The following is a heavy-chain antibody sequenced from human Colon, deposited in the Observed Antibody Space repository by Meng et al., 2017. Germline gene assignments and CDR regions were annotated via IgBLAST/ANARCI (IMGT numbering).Heavy chain of an antibody. CDR2: INHSGST. J-gene: IGHJ5*02. D-gene: IGHD3-10*01. CDR3: ARRVRGVISWFDP. V-gene: IGHV4-34*01. CDR1: GGSFSGYY. Sequence: QVLLPPWGAGLLKPSETLALTCAVYGGSFSGYYWSWIRQPPGKGLEWIGEINHSGSTNYNPSLKSRVTISVDTSKNQFSLKLSSVTAADTAVYYCARRVRGVISWFDPWGQGTLVTVSS.